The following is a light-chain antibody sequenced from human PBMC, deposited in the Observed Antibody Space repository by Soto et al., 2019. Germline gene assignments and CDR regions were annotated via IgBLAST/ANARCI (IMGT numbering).Light chain of an antibody. V-gene: IGKV1-13*02. Sequence: AIQLTQSPSSLSASVGDRVTITCRASQGISSALAWYQQKPGNAPRLLIYDASSLESGVPSRFSGSGSGTDFTLTIGSLQPEDFATYFCQQFNSYPLTFGGGTKVDIK. CDR3: QQFNSYPLT. CDR2: DAS. J-gene: IGKJ4*01. CDR1: QGISSA.